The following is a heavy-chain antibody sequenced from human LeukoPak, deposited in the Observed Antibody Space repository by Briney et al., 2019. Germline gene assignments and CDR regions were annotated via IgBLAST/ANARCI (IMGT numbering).Heavy chain of an antibody. Sequence: PSETLSLTCTVSGGSISSYYWSWIRQPPGKGLGWIGYIYYSGSTNYNPSLKSRVTISVDTSKNQFSLKLSSVTAADTAVYYCARDYPKGYYFDYWGQGTLVTVSS. CDR2: IYYSGST. J-gene: IGHJ4*02. CDR3: ARDYPKGYYFDY. CDR1: GGSISSYY. V-gene: IGHV4-59*01.